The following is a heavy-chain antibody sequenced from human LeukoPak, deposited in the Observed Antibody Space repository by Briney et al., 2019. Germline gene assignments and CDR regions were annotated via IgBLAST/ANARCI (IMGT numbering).Heavy chain of an antibody. CDR1: GGSISSGSYY. CDR3: AREKDFPTWYFDL. J-gene: IGHJ2*01. V-gene: IGHV4-61*02. Sequence: SETLSLTCTVSGGSISSGSYYWSWIRQPAGKGLEWIGRIYTSGSTNYNPSLKSRVTISVDTSKNQFSLKLSSVTAADTAVYYWAREKDFPTWYFDLWGRGTLVTVSS. CDR2: IYTSGST. D-gene: IGHD3-3*01.